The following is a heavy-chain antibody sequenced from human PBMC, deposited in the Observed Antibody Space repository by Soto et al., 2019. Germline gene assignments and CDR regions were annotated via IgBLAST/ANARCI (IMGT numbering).Heavy chain of an antibody. Sequence: PGESLKISCAASGFTFSSYAMHWVRQAPGKGLEWVAVISYDGSNKYYADSVKGRFTISRDNSKNTLYLQMNSLRAEDTAVFYFARAGDASIAARPKYYFDYWGQGTLVTVSS. J-gene: IGHJ4*02. D-gene: IGHD6-6*01. CDR2: ISYDGSNK. CDR3: ARAGDASIAARPKYYFDY. V-gene: IGHV3-30-3*01. CDR1: GFTFSSYA.